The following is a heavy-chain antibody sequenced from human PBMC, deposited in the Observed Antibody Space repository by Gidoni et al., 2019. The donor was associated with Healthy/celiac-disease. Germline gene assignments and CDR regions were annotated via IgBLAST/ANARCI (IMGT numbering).Heavy chain of an antibody. CDR3: ARVRRMVRGVIIRGGWFDP. V-gene: IGHV4-34*01. D-gene: IGHD3-10*01. CDR2: INHSGST. CDR1: GGSFSGYY. Sequence: QVQLQQWGAGRLKPSETLSLTCAVYGGSFSGYYWSCIRQPPGKGVEWIGEINHSGSTNYNPSLKSRVTISVDTSKNQFSLKLSSVTAADTAVYYCARVRRMVRGVIIRGGWFDPWGQGTLVTVSS. J-gene: IGHJ5*02.